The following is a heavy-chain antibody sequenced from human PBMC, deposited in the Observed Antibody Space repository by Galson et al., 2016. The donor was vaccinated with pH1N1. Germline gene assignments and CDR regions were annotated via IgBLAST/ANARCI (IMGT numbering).Heavy chain of an antibody. Sequence: SVKVSCKASGGSLSTYPISWVRQAPGLGLEWMGRSVPVFGSAKYSPRFQGRVAISRDESASTVYMELTSLTAEDTGIYYCAKDRTVDYGQSPPFLESWGQGTLVSVSS. D-gene: IGHD3-16*01. CDR3: AKDRTVDYGQSPPFLES. V-gene: IGHV1-69*05. J-gene: IGHJ4*02. CDR1: GGSLSTYP. CDR2: SVPVFGSA.